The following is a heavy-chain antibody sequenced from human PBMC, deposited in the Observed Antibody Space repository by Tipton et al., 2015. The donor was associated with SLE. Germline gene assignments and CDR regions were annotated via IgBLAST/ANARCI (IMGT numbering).Heavy chain of an antibody. Sequence: QLVQSGAEVKEPGASVKVSCKASGYNFPGYGISWVRQAPGQGLEWMGWISPYNGNTHYAQKVQGRVTMTTDTSTSTAYMEVRSLRSDDTAVYYCARAGPDVYAVAGTVDYWGQGTLVTVSS. CDR1: GYNFPGYG. D-gene: IGHD6-19*01. CDR3: ARAGPDVYAVAGTVDY. J-gene: IGHJ4*01. V-gene: IGHV1-18*01. CDR2: ISPYNGNT.